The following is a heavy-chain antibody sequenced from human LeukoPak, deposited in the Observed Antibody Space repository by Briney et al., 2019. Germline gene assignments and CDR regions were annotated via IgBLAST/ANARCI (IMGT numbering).Heavy chain of an antibody. V-gene: IGHV3-74*01. CDR1: GFTFSSYW. J-gene: IGHJ4*02. Sequence: GGSLGLSCAASGFTFSSYWMHWVRQAPGKGLVWVSRINSDGSSTSYADSVKGRFTISKDNAKNTLYLQMNSLRAEDTAVYYCARDLRELRYFALDYWGQGTLVTVSS. D-gene: IGHD3-9*01. CDR2: INSDGSST. CDR3: ARDLRELRYFALDY.